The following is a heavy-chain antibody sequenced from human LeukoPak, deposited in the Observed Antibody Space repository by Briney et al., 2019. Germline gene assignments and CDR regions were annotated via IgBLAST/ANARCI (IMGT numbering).Heavy chain of an antibody. V-gene: IGHV3-74*01. Sequence: GGSLRLSCAASGMTFSNHWMHWVRQAPGKGLVWVSLIKTDGRTTIYADSVKGRFTISRDDGKSTLYLQMNSLRAEDTAIYYCTTGPSFGYEWWGQGTVVTVSS. J-gene: IGHJ4*02. D-gene: IGHD3-22*01. CDR2: IKTDGRTT. CDR1: GMTFSNHW. CDR3: TTGPSFGYEW.